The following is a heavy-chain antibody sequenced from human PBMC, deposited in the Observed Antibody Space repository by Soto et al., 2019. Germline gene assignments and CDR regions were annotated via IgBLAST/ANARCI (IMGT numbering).Heavy chain of an antibody. CDR2: ISGSGGST. CDR3: AKDPVSAAYGVGGSYYYYYGMDV. CDR1: GFTFSSYA. D-gene: IGHD6-25*01. V-gene: IGHV3-23*01. Sequence: PGGSLRLSCAASGFTFSSYAMSWVRQAPGKGLEWVSAISGSGGSTYYADSVKGRFTISRDNSKNTLYLQMNSLRAEDTAVYYCAKDPVSAAYGVGGSYYYYYGMDVWGQGTTVNVSS. J-gene: IGHJ6*02.